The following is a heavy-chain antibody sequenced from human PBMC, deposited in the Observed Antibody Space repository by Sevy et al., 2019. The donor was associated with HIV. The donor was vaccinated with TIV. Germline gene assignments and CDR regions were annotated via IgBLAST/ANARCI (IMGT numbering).Heavy chain of an antibody. D-gene: IGHD3-10*01. V-gene: IGHV3-15*01. J-gene: IGHJ4*02. CDR3: FTAPGTGY. Sequence: GGSLRLSCAASGFSLETFWIHWVRQAPGKGLEWVGRIKSNSDGGTADYAAPLEGRFTMSRDDSENKIYLQINNLRTEDTAGYYWFTAPGTGYWGLGTLVTVSS. CDR2: IKSNSDGGTA. CDR1: GFSLETFW.